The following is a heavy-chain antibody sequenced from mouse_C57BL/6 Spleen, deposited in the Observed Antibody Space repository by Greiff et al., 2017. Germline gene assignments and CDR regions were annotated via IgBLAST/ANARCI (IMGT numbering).Heavy chain of an antibody. Sequence: EVQLVESGPGLVKPSQSLSLTCSVTGYSITSGYYWNWIRQFPGNKLEWMGYISYDGSNNYNPSLKNRISITRDTSKNQCFLKLNSVTTEDTATYYCARVTRDYFDYWGQGTTLTDSS. CDR3: ARVTRDYFDY. J-gene: IGHJ2*01. CDR1: GYSITSGYY. V-gene: IGHV3-6*01. D-gene: IGHD2-13*01. CDR2: ISYDGSN.